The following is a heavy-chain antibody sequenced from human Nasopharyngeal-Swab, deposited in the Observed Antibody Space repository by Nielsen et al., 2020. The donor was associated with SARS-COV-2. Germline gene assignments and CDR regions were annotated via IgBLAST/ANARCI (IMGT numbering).Heavy chain of an antibody. V-gene: IGHV3-66*01. D-gene: IGHD6-13*01. CDR3: ARDRGRIAAAGTLRYYYGMDV. Sequence: GESLKISCAASGFTFSSYAMHWVRQAPGKGLEWVSVIYSGGSTYYADSVKGRFTISRDNSKNTLYLQMNSLRAEDTAVYYCARDRGRIAAAGTLRYYYGMDVWGQGTTVTVSS. CDR1: GFTFSSYA. CDR2: IYSGGST. J-gene: IGHJ6*02.